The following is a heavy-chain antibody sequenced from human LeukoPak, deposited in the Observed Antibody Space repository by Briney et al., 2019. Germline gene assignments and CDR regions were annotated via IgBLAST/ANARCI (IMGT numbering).Heavy chain of an antibody. Sequence: ASVKVSCKASGGTFSSYGISWVRQAPGQGLEWMGGIIPIFGTANYAQKFQGRVTITADKSTSTAYMELSSLRSEDTAVYYCARDVRDEDYYDRVVPLGTFDIWGQGTMVTVSS. V-gene: IGHV1-69*06. J-gene: IGHJ3*02. CDR3: ARDVRDEDYYDRVVPLGTFDI. CDR2: IIPIFGTA. D-gene: IGHD3-22*01. CDR1: GGTFSSYG.